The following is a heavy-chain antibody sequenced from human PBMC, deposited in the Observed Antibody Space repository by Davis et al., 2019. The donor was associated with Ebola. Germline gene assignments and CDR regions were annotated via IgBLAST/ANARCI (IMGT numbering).Heavy chain of an antibody. D-gene: IGHD3-16*02. V-gene: IGHV1-3*01. J-gene: IGHJ4*02. CDR1: GYRFTSYV. CDR2: INAGNGNT. CDR3: TILAISYYFDS. Sequence: ASVKVSCKASGYRFTSYVMHWVRQAPGQGLEWMGWINAGNGNTKYSQKFQGRVTITRDTSASTAYMDLRSLTSEDTAVYYCTILAISYYFDSWGQGTLVTVSS.